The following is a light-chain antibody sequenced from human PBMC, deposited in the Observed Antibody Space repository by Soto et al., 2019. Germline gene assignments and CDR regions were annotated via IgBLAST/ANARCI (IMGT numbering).Light chain of an antibody. CDR1: SSDVGGYDY. CDR2: DVS. Sequence: QSALTQPASVSGSPGQSIAISCTGTSSDVGGYDYVSWYQQHPGKAPKLMIYDVSNRPSGVSSRFSGSKSGNTAFLTISGIQAEDEADYYCNSYTSSSTYVFGTGTKVTVL. CDR3: NSYTSSSTYV. V-gene: IGLV2-14*01. J-gene: IGLJ1*01.